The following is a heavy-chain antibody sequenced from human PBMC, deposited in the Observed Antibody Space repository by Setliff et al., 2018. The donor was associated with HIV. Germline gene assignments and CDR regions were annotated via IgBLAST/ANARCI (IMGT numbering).Heavy chain of an antibody. Sequence: ASVKVSCKASGYTFTSYGISWVRQAPGQGLEWMGWISAYNGDTHFEQNLQGRATMTTDTSTSTAYMELRSLRSDDTAMFYCARDPGYCSGGRCYGAYFQHWGQGTLVTVSS. V-gene: IGHV1-18*01. CDR2: ISAYNGDT. J-gene: IGHJ1*01. CDR1: GYTFTSYG. CDR3: ARDPGYCSGGRCYGAYFQH. D-gene: IGHD2-15*01.